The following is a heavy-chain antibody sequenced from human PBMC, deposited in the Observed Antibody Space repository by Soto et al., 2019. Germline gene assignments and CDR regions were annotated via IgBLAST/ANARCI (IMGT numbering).Heavy chain of an antibody. V-gene: IGHV1-3*04. D-gene: IGHD2-2*02. J-gene: IGHJ4*02. CDR3: ARANDYCSTPRCYTVYS. CDR1: AYSFSNSA. CDR2: INTGNGNT. Sequence: ASVEVSCKASAYSFSNSAIHWGRQAPGQRPEGMGWINTGNGNTKYSEKFHRRASITRDTSANKTYMELSSLGSDDTAAYYCARANDYCSTPRCYTVYSWGQG.